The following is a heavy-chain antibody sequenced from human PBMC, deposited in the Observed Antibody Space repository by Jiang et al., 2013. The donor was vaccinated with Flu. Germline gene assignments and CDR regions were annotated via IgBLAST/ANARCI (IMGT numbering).Heavy chain of an antibody. CDR2: ISGSGTNT. J-gene: IGHJ4*02. Sequence: VQLLESGGGLVQPGGSLRVSCAASGFIFSDYEMSWVRQAPGKGLEWVSVISGSGTNTWDTDSLKGRFIVSRDNSKNTVFLQMNSLRAEDTAIYYCARRSGRRFEYWGQGTLVTVSS. CDR1: GFIFSDYE. D-gene: IGHD1-26*01. CDR3: ARRSGRRFEY. V-gene: IGHV3-23*01.